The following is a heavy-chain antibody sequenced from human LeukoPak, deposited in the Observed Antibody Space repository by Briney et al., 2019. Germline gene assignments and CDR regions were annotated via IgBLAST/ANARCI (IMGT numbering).Heavy chain of an antibody. D-gene: IGHD1-26*01. J-gene: IGHJ3*02. Sequence: SETLSLTCAVSGDSLSSSNSWGWVGQPPGKGLGWIEEIYHSGSTNYNPPLKRRVTISVDKSKNQFSLKLSSVTAADTAVYYCATGIVGATTLGAAFDIWGQGTMVTVSS. CDR3: ATGIVGATTLGAAFDI. CDR1: GDSLSSSNS. CDR2: IYHSGST. V-gene: IGHV4-4*02.